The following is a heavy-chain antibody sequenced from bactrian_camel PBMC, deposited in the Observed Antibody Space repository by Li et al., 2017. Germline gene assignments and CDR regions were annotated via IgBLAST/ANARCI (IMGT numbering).Heavy chain of an antibody. V-gene: IGHV3S40*01. CDR3: AADDSPWRRSCPGGGPYNY. J-gene: IGHJ4*01. CDR1: GFTFSSTV. Sequence: QLVESGGGVVLPGGSLRLSCAASGFTFSSTVMSWVRQAPGKGLEWVSGIYSSGGTTYYADSVKGRFTISRDNAKNTLYLQLNSLKPEDTAMYYCAADDSPWRRSCPGGGPYNYWGQGTQVTVS. D-gene: IGHD6*01. CDR2: IYSSGGTT.